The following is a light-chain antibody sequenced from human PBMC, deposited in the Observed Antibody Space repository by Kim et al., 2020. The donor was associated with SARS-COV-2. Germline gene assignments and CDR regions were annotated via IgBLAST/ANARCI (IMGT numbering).Light chain of an antibody. Sequence: ASVGDRVTITCQASQNINSYLNWYQQQPGKAPKILIFDVYNLQTGVPSRFSGSGSGTDFSLTISSLQPEDIATYYCQQYDRLPITFGQGTRLEIK. CDR3: QQYDRLPIT. CDR1: QNINSY. CDR2: DVY. J-gene: IGKJ5*01. V-gene: IGKV1-33*01.